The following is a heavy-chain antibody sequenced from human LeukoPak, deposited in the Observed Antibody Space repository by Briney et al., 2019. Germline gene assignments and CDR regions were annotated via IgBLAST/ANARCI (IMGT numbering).Heavy chain of an antibody. Sequence: GGSLRLSCAASGFTFSSYAMSWVRQAPGKGLEWVSAISGSGGSTYYADSVKGRFTISRDNSKNTLYLQMNSLRAEDTAVYYCAEVMGSTSWGYGMDVWGQGTTVTVSS. V-gene: IGHV3-23*01. D-gene: IGHD2-2*01. CDR2: ISGSGGST. CDR3: AEVMGSTSWGYGMDV. CDR1: GFTFSSYA. J-gene: IGHJ6*02.